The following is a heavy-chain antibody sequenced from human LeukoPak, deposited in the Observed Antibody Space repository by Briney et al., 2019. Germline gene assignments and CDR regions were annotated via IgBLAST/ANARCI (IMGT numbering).Heavy chain of an antibody. Sequence: ASVTVSCKASGYTFTGYYIHWVRQAPGQGLEWMGWINPNSGGSKYQGRVTMTRDTSISTAYMELSRLRYDDTAVYYCARGFDYYDSSGYNSDAFDIWGQGTMVTVSS. CDR3: ARGFDYYDSSGYNSDAFDI. V-gene: IGHV1-2*02. D-gene: IGHD3-22*01. J-gene: IGHJ3*02. CDR2: INPNSGGS. CDR1: GYTFTGYY.